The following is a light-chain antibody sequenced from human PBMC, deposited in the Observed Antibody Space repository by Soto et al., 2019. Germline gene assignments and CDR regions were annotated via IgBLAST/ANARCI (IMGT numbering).Light chain of an antibody. Sequence: QAVVTQEPSLTVSPGGTVTLTFGSSTGAVTNGHYPYWLQQKTGQAPRTLIYDTTNRHSWTPARFSGSLLGGKAALTLSGAQPEDEAEYYCLLSYNGPYVFGTGTKVTVL. CDR3: LLSYNGPYV. CDR1: TGAVTNGHY. V-gene: IGLV7-46*01. J-gene: IGLJ1*01. CDR2: DTT.